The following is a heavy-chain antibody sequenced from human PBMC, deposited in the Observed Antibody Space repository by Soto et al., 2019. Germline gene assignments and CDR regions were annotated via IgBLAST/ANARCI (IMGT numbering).Heavy chain of an antibody. Sequence: EASVKVSCKDCGYRFDSYGIRWVRQEPAQGLEWLGWISTFIGTTNYAQELQGRVTMTTDTSTSTAYLDLRSLTSDDTAVYYCARGQDIITFGGAYTITNAFDIWGQGTMVTVSS. V-gene: IGHV1-18*01. D-gene: IGHD3-16*01. CDR3: ARGQDIITFGGAYTITNAFDI. CDR1: GYRFDSYG. J-gene: IGHJ3*02. CDR2: ISTFIGTT.